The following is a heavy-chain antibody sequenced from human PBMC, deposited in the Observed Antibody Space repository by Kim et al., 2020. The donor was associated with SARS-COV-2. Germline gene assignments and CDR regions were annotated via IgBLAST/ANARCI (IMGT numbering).Heavy chain of an antibody. CDR3: ASAPWGFAFGM. D-gene: IGHD3-16*01. Sequence: ASVKISCKALEYTVTNYYIHWVRQAPGQGLEWMGIFITEGGGTKYAQKFQGRVTMTRDTSTSTVFMEMTSLRSEDTAVYYCASAPWGFAFGMWGQGTMVT. CDR2: FITEGGGT. V-gene: IGHV1-46*01. CDR1: EYTVTNYY. J-gene: IGHJ3*02.